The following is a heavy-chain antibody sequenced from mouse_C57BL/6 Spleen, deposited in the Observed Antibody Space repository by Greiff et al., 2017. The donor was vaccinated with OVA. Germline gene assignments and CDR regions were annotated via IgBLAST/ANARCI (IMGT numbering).Heavy chain of an antibody. Sequence: QVQLQQSDAELVKPGASVKISCKVSGYTFTDHTIHWMKQRPEQGLEWIGYIYPRDGSTKYNEKFKGKATLTADKSSSTAYMQLNSLTSEDSAVYFCAREDYDYDEEYYFDYWGQGTTLTGSS. CDR1: GYTFTDHT. CDR3: AREDYDYDEEYYFDY. V-gene: IGHV1-78*01. CDR2: IYPRDGST. J-gene: IGHJ2*01. D-gene: IGHD2-4*01.